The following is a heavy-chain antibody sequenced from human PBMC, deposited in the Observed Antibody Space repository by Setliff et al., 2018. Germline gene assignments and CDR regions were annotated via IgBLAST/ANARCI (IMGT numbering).Heavy chain of an antibody. D-gene: IGHD3-16*01. CDR1: GGSISSGGYY. J-gene: IGHJ4*02. Sequence: SETLSLTCTVSGGSISSGGYYWSWIRQHPGKGLEWIGFISYSGITTYNVSLKSRVSISVDTSKNQLSLTLNSVTAADTALYYCAIGGGYCDFFDCFPFDNWGQGFLVTVSS. V-gene: IGHV4-61*08. CDR3: AIGGGYCDFFDCFPFDN. CDR2: ISYSGIT.